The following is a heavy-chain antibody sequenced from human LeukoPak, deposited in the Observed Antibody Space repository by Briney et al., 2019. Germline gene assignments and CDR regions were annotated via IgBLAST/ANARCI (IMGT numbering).Heavy chain of an antibody. J-gene: IGHJ4*02. CDR1: GFTSSSYW. Sequence: GGSLRLSCAASGFTSSSYWMSWGRQAPGKRLEWVANIKQDGSEKYHVDSVKGRFTISRDNAKNSLYLQMNSLRVEDTAVYYCARGYSGYVNWGQGTLVTVSS. V-gene: IGHV3-7*05. CDR3: ARGYSGYVN. D-gene: IGHD5-12*01. CDR2: IKQDGSEK.